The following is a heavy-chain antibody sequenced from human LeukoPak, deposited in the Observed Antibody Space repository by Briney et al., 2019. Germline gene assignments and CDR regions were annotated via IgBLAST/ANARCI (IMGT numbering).Heavy chain of an antibody. CDR3: ARAGQYHYNSAGYFPDY. V-gene: IGHV4-30-2*01. CDR1: GGSISSGGYS. J-gene: IGHJ4*02. D-gene: IGHD3-22*01. CDR2: IYHSGST. Sequence: PSQTLSLTCAVSGGSISSGGYSWSWIRQPPGKGLEWIGYIYHSGSTYYNPSLKSRVTISVDRSKNQFSLKLSSVTAADTAVYYCARAGQYHYNSAGYFPDYWGQGTLSPSPQ.